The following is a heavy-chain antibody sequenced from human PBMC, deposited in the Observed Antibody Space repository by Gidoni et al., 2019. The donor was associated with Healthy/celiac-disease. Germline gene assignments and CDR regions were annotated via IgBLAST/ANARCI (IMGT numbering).Heavy chain of an antibody. V-gene: IGHV3-48*01. J-gene: IGHJ4*02. D-gene: IGHD6-13*01. CDR1: GFTFSSFS. Sequence: VQLLESGGGLLQPGGSLRLSCCASGFTFSSFSMNWVRQAPGKGLEGVSYISSSSSNIYYADSVKGRFTISRDNAKNSRYLQMTRQRAEDTAVYYCAREVKEQLVTGYWGQGTMVTVSS. CDR3: AREVKEQLVTGY. CDR2: ISSSSSNI.